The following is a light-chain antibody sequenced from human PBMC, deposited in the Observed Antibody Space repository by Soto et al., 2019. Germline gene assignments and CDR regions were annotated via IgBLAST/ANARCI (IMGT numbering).Light chain of an antibody. J-gene: IGKJ4*01. CDR2: AAS. CDR3: QQSYKILT. Sequence: DLQLTQSPASLSASVGDRVTITCRASDNIGSNLNWYQHQTGTAPKLLVYAASSLQGGVPSRFSGSGYGTQFTLTISCLQTEDFATYYCQQSYKILTFGGGTWVDI. V-gene: IGKV1-39*01. CDR1: DNIGSN.